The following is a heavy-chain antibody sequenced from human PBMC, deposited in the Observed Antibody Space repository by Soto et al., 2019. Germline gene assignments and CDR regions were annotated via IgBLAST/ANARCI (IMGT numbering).Heavy chain of an antibody. CDR1: GFTFSSYA. Sequence: EVQLLESGGGLVQPGGSLRLSCAASGFTFSSYAMSWVRQAPGKGLEWVSAISGSGGSTYYADSVKGRFTISRDNSKNTLYLQMNSLRAEDTAVYYCAKDRYCSGGSCYPNPCDYWGQGTLVTVSS. D-gene: IGHD2-15*01. V-gene: IGHV3-23*01. CDR3: AKDRYCSGGSCYPNPCDY. J-gene: IGHJ4*02. CDR2: ISGSGGST.